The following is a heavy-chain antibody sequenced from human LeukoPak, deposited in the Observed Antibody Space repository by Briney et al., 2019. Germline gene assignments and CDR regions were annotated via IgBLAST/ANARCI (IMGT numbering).Heavy chain of an antibody. Sequence: SQTLSLTCTVSGGSISSGSYYWSWIRQPAGKGLEWIGRIYTSGSTNYNPSLKSRVTMSVDTSKNQFSLKLSSVTAADTAVYYCARAEPLSSGWYVDYWGQGTLVTVSS. J-gene: IGHJ4*02. CDR1: GGSISSGSYY. CDR2: IYTSGST. V-gene: IGHV4-61*02. D-gene: IGHD6-19*01. CDR3: ARAEPLSSGWYVDY.